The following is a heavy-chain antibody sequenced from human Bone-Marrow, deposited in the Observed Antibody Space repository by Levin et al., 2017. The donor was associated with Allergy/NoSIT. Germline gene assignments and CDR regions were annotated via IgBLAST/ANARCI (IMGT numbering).Heavy chain of an antibody. CDR2: IYWDDDK. CDR1: GFSLHTSGLG. CDR3: AHRRSECGGDCYKY. V-gene: IGHV2-5*02. J-gene: IGHJ4*02. Sequence: QTLSLPCTFSGFSLHTSGLGVGWIRQPPGKALEWLALIYWDDDKRISPSLRSRLTITKDTSKNQVVLTMTNLDPLDTATYYCAHRRSECGGDCYKYWGQGTLVTVSS. D-gene: IGHD2-21*02.